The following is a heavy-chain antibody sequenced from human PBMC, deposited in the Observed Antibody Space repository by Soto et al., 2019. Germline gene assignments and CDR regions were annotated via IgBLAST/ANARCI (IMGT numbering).Heavy chain of an antibody. CDR3: ARAPYSSTSFFFDY. CDR1: GYSFTSNH. CDR2: INPSLGRA. V-gene: IGHV1-46*01. D-gene: IGHD1-26*01. Sequence: ASVKVSCKASGYSFTSNHLHWVRQAPRQGLEWVGIINPSLGRANYAQKFQDRVAMTWDTSTRIAYMELNGLRSDDTAVYFCARAPYSSTSFFFDYWGQGALVTVSS. J-gene: IGHJ4*02.